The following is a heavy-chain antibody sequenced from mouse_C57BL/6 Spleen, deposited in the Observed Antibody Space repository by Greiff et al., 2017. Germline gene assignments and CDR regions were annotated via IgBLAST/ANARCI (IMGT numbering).Heavy chain of an antibody. V-gene: IGHV7-3*01. CDR3: ARFPSYYGSSYGMDY. CDR1: GFTFTDYY. D-gene: IGHD1-1*01. CDR2: IRNKANGYTT. J-gene: IGHJ4*01. Sequence: EVKVIESGGGLVQPGGSLSLSCAASGFTFTDYYMSWVRQPPGKALEWLGFIRNKANGYTTEYSASVKGRFTISRDNSQSILYLQMNALRAEDSATYYCARFPSYYGSSYGMDYWGQGTSVTVSS.